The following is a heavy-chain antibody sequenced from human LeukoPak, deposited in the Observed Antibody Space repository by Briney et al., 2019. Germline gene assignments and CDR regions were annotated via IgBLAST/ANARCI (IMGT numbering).Heavy chain of an antibody. Sequence: GGSLRLSCAASGFTFRSYSMNWVRQAPGKGLEWVSSISSSSSYIYYADSVKGRFTISRDNAKNSLYLQMNSLRAEDTAVYYCTGSGYSSSWYPSHFDYWGQGTLVTVSS. CDR1: GFTFRSYS. CDR2: ISSSSSYI. CDR3: TGSGYSSSWYPSHFDY. V-gene: IGHV3-21*01. J-gene: IGHJ4*02. D-gene: IGHD6-13*01.